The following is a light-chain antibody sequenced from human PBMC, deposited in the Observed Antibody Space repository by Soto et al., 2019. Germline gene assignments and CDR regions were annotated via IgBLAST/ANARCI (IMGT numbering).Light chain of an antibody. CDR1: QSVSSY. Sequence: EIVLTQSPATLSLSPGKRATLSCRASQSVSSYLAWYQQKPGQAPRLLIYGASTRATGIPARFSGSGSGTEFTLTISSLQSEDFAVYYCQQYNNWPLTFGGGTKVDIK. V-gene: IGKV3-15*01. CDR2: GAS. J-gene: IGKJ4*01. CDR3: QQYNNWPLT.